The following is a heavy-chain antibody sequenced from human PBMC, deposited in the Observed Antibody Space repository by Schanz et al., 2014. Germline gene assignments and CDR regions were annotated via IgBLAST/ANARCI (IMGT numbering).Heavy chain of an antibody. V-gene: IGHV3-23*04. CDR2: ITGASDHI. Sequence: EVQLAESGGALSRPGGSLRLSCEPSGFFFAGSALPGFGQAPGKGLEWVSGITGASDHIDYAEPVKGRFTISRDNSKNTLYLQMDSLRAEDTAVYFCAKKVPAYNPFDSWGQGTLVNVSS. J-gene: IGHJ4*02. D-gene: IGHD1-1*01. CDR3: AKKVPAYNPFDS. CDR1: GFFFAGSA.